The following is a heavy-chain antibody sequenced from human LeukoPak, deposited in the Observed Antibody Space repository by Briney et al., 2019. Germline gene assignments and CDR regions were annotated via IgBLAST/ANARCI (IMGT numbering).Heavy chain of an antibody. CDR3: AGYRPHYYDSSGPRSFDI. CDR2: NYTSGST. D-gene: IGHD3-22*01. Sequence: SETLSLTCTVSGGSISSYYWSWIRQPAGKGREWIGRNYTSGSTNYNPSLKSRVTMSVDTSKNQFSLKLSSVTAADTAVYYCAGYRPHYYDSSGPRSFDIWGQGTMVTVSS. J-gene: IGHJ3*02. V-gene: IGHV4-4*07. CDR1: GGSISSYY.